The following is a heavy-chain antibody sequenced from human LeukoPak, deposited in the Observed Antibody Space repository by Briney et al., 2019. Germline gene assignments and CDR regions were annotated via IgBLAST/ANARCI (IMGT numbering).Heavy chain of an antibody. CDR3: ARHRAYSSASPFDY. CDR2: IYYTGST. J-gene: IGHJ4*02. D-gene: IGHD6-6*01. Sequence: SETRSLTCSVSGGSISSLYWSWIRQPPGKGLEWIGYIYYTGSTNYNPSLKSRVTIFVDMSKNQFSLRLSSVTAADTALYYCARHRAYSSASPFDYWGQGTLVTASS. V-gene: IGHV4-59*08. CDR1: GGSISSLY.